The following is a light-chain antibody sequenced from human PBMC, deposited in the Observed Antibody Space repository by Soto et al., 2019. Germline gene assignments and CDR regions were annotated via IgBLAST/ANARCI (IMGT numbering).Light chain of an antibody. CDR3: QQYGSSPPYT. Sequence: EVVLTQSPGTLSLSPGERATLSCRASQSVSNNYFAWYQQKPGQAPRLLIFGSSDTATGIPDRFSRSGSGTDFTLTISRLEPEDFAVYYCQQYGSSPPYTFGQGTKLEIK. V-gene: IGKV3-20*01. J-gene: IGKJ2*01. CDR1: QSVSNNY. CDR2: GSS.